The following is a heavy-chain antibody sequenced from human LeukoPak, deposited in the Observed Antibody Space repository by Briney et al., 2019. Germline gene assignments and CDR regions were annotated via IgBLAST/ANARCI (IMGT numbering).Heavy chain of an antibody. CDR2: IYHSGST. Sequence: SETLSLTCTVSGYSISSGYYWGWIRPPPGKGLEWIGSIYHSGSTYYNPSLKSRVTISVDTSKNQFSLKLSSVTAADTAVYYCARGSVRGEFDPWGQGTLVTVSS. CDR1: GYSISSGYY. CDR3: ARGSVRGEFDP. V-gene: IGHV4-38-2*02. D-gene: IGHD3-10*01. J-gene: IGHJ5*02.